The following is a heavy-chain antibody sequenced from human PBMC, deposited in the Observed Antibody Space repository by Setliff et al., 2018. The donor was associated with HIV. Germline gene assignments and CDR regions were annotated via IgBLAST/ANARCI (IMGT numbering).Heavy chain of an antibody. CDR1: GYTFTSYG. CDR2: ISAYNGNT. J-gene: IGHJ4*02. D-gene: IGHD1-7*01. Sequence: ASVXVSCKASGYTFTSYGISWVRQAPGQGLEWMGWISAYNGNTNYAQKLQGRVTMTRDTSTSTAYMELRSLRSDDTAVYYCARVWEWNYDLGYWGQGTLVTVSS. CDR3: ARVWEWNYDLGY. V-gene: IGHV1-18*01.